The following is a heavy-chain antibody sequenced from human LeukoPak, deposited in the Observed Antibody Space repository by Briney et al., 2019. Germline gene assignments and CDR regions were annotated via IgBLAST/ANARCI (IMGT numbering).Heavy chain of an antibody. CDR3: ARLVTTFYSLGGYYYMDV. D-gene: IGHD4-17*01. J-gene: IGHJ6*03. CDR2: INHSGST. CDR1: GGSFSGYY. Sequence: SETLSLTCAVYGGSFSGYYWSWIRQPPGKGLEWIGEINHSGSTNYNPSLKSRVTISVDTSKNQFSLKLSSVTAADTAVYYCARLVTTFYSLGGYYYMDVWGKGTTVTISS. V-gene: IGHV4-34*01.